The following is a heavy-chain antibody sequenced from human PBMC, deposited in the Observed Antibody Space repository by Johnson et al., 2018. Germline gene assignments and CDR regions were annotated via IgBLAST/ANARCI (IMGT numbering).Heavy chain of an antibody. Sequence: EVQLVESGGGLVQPGGTLRLSCTASGFTFSTYSMNWVRQAPGKGLEWVSYISSSSSYIYYADSVKGRFTISRNNAKNSLYLQMNSLRAEATAVYYCGSDDGYCSSTSCYKPRYGMDVWGQGTTVTVSS. CDR2: ISSSSSYI. CDR1: GFTFSTYS. D-gene: IGHD2-2*02. J-gene: IGHJ6*02. V-gene: IGHV3-21*05. CDR3: GSDDGYCSSTSCYKPRYGMDV.